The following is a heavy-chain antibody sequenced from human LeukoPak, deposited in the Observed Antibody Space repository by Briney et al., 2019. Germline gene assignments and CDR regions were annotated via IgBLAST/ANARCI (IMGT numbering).Heavy chain of an antibody. D-gene: IGHD6-13*01. V-gene: IGHV3-21*01. CDR2: ISSSTSYI. CDR1: GFTVSSNY. CDR3: ARSLTAAAGNLGY. Sequence: GGSLRLSCAASGFTVSSNYMSWVRQAPGKGLAWVSSISSSTSYINYADSVRGRFIISRDNAKNSLYLQMNSLRAEDTAVYCCARSLTAAAGNLGYWGQGTLITVSS. J-gene: IGHJ4*02.